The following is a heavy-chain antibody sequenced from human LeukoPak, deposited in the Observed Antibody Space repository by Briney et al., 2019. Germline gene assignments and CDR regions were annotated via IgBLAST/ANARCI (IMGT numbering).Heavy chain of an antibody. J-gene: IGHJ5*02. D-gene: IGHD3-10*01. CDR1: GDSISSSEHY. V-gene: IGHV4-39*01. CDR3: ASERKTYYSGSGSYPETNWFDP. Sequence: KPSETLSLTCSVSGDSISSSEHYWAWIRQSPGRGLEWIGSVYYSGSSYYSPSLESRISISVDTSKNQFSLKLSSVTAADTAVYFCASERKTYYSGSGSYPETNWFDPWGQGSLVSVSS. CDR2: VYYSGSS.